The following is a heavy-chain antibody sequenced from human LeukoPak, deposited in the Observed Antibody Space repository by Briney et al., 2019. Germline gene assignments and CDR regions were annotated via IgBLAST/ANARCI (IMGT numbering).Heavy chain of an antibody. Sequence: PSETLSLTSTVSGGSISSRSYYWGWIRQPPGKGLEWIGIIHYSGSTYYNPSLKSRVTISVDTSKNQFSLKLSSVTAADTAVYYCARQADCGGDCYPYYFDYWGQRTLVTVSS. D-gene: IGHD2-21*02. CDR3: ARQADCGGDCYPYYFDY. CDR2: IHYSGST. V-gene: IGHV4-39*01. CDR1: GGSISSRSYY. J-gene: IGHJ4*02.